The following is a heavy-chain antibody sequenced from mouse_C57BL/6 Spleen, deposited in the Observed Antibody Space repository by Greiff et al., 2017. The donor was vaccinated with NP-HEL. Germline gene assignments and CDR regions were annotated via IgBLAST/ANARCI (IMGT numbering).Heavy chain of an antibody. Sequence: EVQGVESGGDLVKPGGSLKLSCAASGFTFSSYGMSWVRQTPDKRLEWVATISSGGSYTYYPDSVKGRFTISRDNAKNTLYLQMSSLKSEDTAMYYCARLGDDGYYVNYYAMDYWGQGTSVTVS. D-gene: IGHD2-3*01. CDR1: GFTFSSYG. V-gene: IGHV5-6*01. CDR3: ARLGDDGYYVNYYAMDY. J-gene: IGHJ4*01. CDR2: ISSGGSYT.